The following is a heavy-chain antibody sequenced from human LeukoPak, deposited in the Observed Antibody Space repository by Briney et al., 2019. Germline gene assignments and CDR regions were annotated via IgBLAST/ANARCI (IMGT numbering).Heavy chain of an antibody. Sequence: PGGSLRLSCAASGFTFSTYALSWVRQAPGKGLEWVSSISSSSSYIYYADSVKGRFTISRDNAKNSLYLQMNSLRAEDTAVYYCARGSHYYDSSGYPEDYWGQGTLVTVSS. CDR1: GFTFSTYA. CDR3: ARGSHYYDSSGYPEDY. J-gene: IGHJ4*02. CDR2: ISSSSSYI. D-gene: IGHD3-22*01. V-gene: IGHV3-21*01.